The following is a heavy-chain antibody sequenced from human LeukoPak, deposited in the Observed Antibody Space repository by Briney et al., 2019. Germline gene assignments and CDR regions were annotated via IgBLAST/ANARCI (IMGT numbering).Heavy chain of an antibody. J-gene: IGHJ4*02. V-gene: IGHV3-30*03. D-gene: IGHD6-19*01. CDR3: ARGGSLAAAPHQYYFDY. CDR2: ISYDGSNK. CDR1: GFTFSSYG. Sequence: GGSLRLSCAASGFTFSSYGMHWVRQAPGKGLEWVAVISYDGSNKYYADSVKGRFTISRDNSKNTLYLQMNSLRAEDTAVYYCARGGSLAAAPHQYYFDYWGQGTLVTVSS.